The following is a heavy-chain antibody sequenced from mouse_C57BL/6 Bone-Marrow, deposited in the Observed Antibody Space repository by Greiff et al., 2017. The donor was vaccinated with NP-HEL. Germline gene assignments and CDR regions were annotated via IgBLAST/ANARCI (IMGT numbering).Heavy chain of an antibody. V-gene: IGHV1-72*01. CDR1: GYTFTSYW. CDR2: IDPNSGGT. J-gene: IGHJ4*01. CDR3: ASRYYYAMDY. Sequence: QVQLKQPGAELVKPGASVKLSCKASGYTFTSYWMHWVKQRPGRGLEWIGRIDPNSGGTKYNEKFKSKATLTVDKPSSTAYMQLSSLTSEDSAVYYCASRYYYAMDYWGQGTSVTVSS.